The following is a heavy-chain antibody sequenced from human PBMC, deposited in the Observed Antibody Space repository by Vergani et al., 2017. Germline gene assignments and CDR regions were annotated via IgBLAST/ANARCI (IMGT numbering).Heavy chain of an antibody. D-gene: IGHD3-16*01. CDR1: GYTFTDFY. Sequence: QVQLVQSGAEVRKPGASVKVSCKASGYTFTDFYMHWVRQAPGQGLEWMGWINPNTGGTNYALKFQGRVTMTRDTSSSTAYMELSRLRSDDTAVYSCARVGGLGSHDKDYYYYGMDVWGQGTTVTVS. J-gene: IGHJ6*02. V-gene: IGHV1-2*02. CDR3: ARVGGLGSHDKDYYYYGMDV. CDR2: INPNTGGT.